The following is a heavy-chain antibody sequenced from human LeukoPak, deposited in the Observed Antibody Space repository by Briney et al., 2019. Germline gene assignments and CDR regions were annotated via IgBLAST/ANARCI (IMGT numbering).Heavy chain of an antibody. CDR2: IKKDGSEK. CDR1: GFTFSSHW. J-gene: IGHJ4*02. V-gene: IGHV3-7*01. CDR3: ARGSSMIVAGFDF. Sequence: GGSLRLSCAASGFTFSSHWMSWVRQAPGKGLEWVANIKKDGSEKYYVDAVKGRFTISRDNAKTSLYLQMNSLRAEDTAVYYCARGSSMIVAGFDFWGQGTLVTVSS. D-gene: IGHD3-22*01.